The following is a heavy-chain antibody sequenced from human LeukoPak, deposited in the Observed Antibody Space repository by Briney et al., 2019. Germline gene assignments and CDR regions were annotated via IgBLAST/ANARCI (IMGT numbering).Heavy chain of an antibody. J-gene: IGHJ4*02. CDR3: ARLLVGNWNVYFEY. CDR1: GYSFTSYW. D-gene: IGHD1-1*01. Sequence: GESLKISRKGSGYSFTSYWLGWVRQMPGKGLEWMGIIYPGDSNTRYSPSFQGQVTISADKSISTAYLQWSSLKASDTAMYYCARLLVGNWNVYFEYWGQGTLVTVSS. CDR2: IYPGDSNT. V-gene: IGHV5-51*01.